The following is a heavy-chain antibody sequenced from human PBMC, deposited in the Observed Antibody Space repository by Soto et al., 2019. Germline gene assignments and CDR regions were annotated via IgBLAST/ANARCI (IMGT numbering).Heavy chain of an antibody. V-gene: IGHV3-21*01. J-gene: IGHJ4*02. D-gene: IGHD3-16*01. CDR2: ISSSSSYI. CDR1: GFTFSSYS. CDR3: ASHSLGAD. Sequence: EVQLVESGGGLVKPGGSLRLSCAASGFTFSSYSMNWVRQAPGKGLEWVSSISSSSSYISYADSVKGRFTISRDNAKNLLYLQMNCLRAEDTAVYYCASHSLGADWGQGTLVTVS.